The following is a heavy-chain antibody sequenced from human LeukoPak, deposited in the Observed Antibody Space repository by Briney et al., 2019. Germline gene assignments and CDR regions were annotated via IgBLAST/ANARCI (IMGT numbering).Heavy chain of an antibody. CDR2: IYSGGST. V-gene: IGHV3-53*01. CDR3: ARGNWNYPFDY. CDR1: GFTVSSNY. J-gene: IGHJ4*02. D-gene: IGHD1-7*01. Sequence: PGGSLRLSCAASGFTVSSNYMSWVRQAPGNGLECGSVIYSGGSTYYADSVKGRFTISRDISKNTLYLQMNSLSAEDTAVYYCARGNWNYPFDYWGQGTLVTVSS.